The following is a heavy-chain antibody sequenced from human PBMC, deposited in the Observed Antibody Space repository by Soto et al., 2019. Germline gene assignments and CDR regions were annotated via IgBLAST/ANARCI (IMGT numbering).Heavy chain of an antibody. CDR2: MDPNSGNT. V-gene: IGHV1-8*01. D-gene: IGHD6-19*01. CDR1: GYTFTSYD. CDR3: ARGRRAVSYADAFDI. J-gene: IGHJ3*02. Sequence: GASVKVSCKASGYTFTSYDINWVRQATGQGLEWMGWMDPNSGNTGYAQKFQGRVTMTRNTSISTAYMELSSLRSEDTAVYYCARGRRAVSYADAFDIWGQGTMVTVSS.